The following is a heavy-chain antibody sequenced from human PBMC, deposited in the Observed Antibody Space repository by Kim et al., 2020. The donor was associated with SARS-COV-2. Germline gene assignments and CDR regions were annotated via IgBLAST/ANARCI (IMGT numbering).Heavy chain of an antibody. CDR1: GFTFSSYG. Sequence: GGSLRLSCAASGFTFSSYGMHWVRQAPGKGLEWVAVISYDGSNKYYADSVKGRFTISRDNSKNTLYLQMNSLRAEDTAVYYCAKRMGIPYYYYYGMDVWGQGTTVTVSS. V-gene: IGHV3-30*18. J-gene: IGHJ6*02. D-gene: IGHD2-8*01. CDR3: AKRMGIPYYYYYGMDV. CDR2: ISYDGSNK.